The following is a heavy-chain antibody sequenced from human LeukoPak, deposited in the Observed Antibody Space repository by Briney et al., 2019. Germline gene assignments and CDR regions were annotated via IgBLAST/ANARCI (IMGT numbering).Heavy chain of an antibody. V-gene: IGHV4-34*01. J-gene: IGHJ2*01. CDR1: GGSFSSYS. D-gene: IGHD3-10*01. CDR3: ARGYYPPRWYFDP. CDR2: IIEKGNA. Sequence: PSETLSLTCALYGGSFSSYSWSWTWIRQTPEKGPEWIGEIIEKGNANYNPSLKSRVTIDLDTSKNQFSLKLTSMTAADTAMYYCARGYYPPRWYFDPWGRGTLVSVSS.